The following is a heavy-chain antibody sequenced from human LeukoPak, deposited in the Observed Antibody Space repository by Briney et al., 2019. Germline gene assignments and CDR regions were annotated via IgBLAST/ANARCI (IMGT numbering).Heavy chain of an antibody. V-gene: IGHV4-34*01. CDR2: INHSGST. CDR3: ARGSLRARAFDI. CDR1: GGSFSGYY. D-gene: IGHD6-6*01. J-gene: IGHJ3*02. Sequence: KASETLSLTCAVYGGSFSGYYWSWIRQPPGKGLEWIGEINHSGSTNHNPSLKSRVTMSVDTSKNQFSLKLSSVTAADTAVYYCARGSLRARAFDISGQGTMVTVSS.